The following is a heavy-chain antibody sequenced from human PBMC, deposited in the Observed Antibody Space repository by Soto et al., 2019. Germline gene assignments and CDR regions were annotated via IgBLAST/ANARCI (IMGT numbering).Heavy chain of an antibody. V-gene: IGHV1-69*13. J-gene: IGHJ4*02. CDR1: GGTFSSYA. Sequence: GASVKVSCKASGGTFSSYAISWVRQAPGQGLEWMGGIIPIFGTANYAQKFQGRVTITADESTSTAYMELSSLRSEDTAVYYCASYVWGSYRSLDYWGQGALVTVSS. CDR3: ASYVWGSYRSLDY. D-gene: IGHD3-16*02. CDR2: IIPIFGTA.